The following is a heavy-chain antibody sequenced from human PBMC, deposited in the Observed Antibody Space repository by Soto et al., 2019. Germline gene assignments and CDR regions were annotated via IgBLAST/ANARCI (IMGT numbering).Heavy chain of an antibody. Sequence: PGESLKISCKASGYRFSSYWIGWVRQMPGKGPEWMGIIYPGDSDTRKSPSFQGQVTISADKSISTAYLQWSSLKASDTAMYYCARHREGSTSSEPFDIWGQGTMVTVSS. V-gene: IGHV5-51*01. CDR1: GYRFSSYW. CDR3: ARHREGSTSSEPFDI. D-gene: IGHD6-6*01. J-gene: IGHJ3*02. CDR2: IYPGDSDT.